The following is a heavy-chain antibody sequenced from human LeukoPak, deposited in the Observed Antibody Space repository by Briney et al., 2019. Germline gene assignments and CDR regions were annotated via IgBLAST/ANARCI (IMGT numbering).Heavy chain of an antibody. Sequence: GGSLRLSCAAPGFTYSRFAMSWVRQAPGKGLEWVSAISGSGDSTYYADSVKDRFTISRDNSKNTLYLQMNSLRVEDTAVYYCAKTGYDSSGYLDYWGQGTLVTVSS. D-gene: IGHD3-22*01. V-gene: IGHV3-23*01. CDR1: GFTYSRFA. CDR3: AKTGYDSSGYLDY. CDR2: ISGSGDST. J-gene: IGHJ4*02.